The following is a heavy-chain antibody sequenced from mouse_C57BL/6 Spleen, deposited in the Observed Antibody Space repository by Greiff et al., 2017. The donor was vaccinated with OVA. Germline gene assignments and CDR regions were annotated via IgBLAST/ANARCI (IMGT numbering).Heavy chain of an antibody. CDR2: INPNNGGT. CDR1: GYTFTDYN. V-gene: IGHV1-22*01. CDR3: ARSRGYWYFDV. J-gene: IGHJ1*03. Sequence: SGPELVKPGASVKMSCKASGYTFTDYNMHWVKQSHGKSLEWIGYINPNNGGTSYNQKFKGKATLTVNKSSSTAYMELRSLTSEDSAVYYCARSRGYWYFDVWGTGTTVTVSS.